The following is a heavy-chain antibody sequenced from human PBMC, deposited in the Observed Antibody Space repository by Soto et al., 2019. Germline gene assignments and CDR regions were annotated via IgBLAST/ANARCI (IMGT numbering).Heavy chain of an antibody. D-gene: IGHD1-1*01. V-gene: IGHV3-48*03. CDR1: GFPFSSYE. CDR3: ARPRVGYTWHWFDP. CDR2: ISSSGSTI. Sequence: GGSLRLSCASSGFPFSSYEMNWVRQAPGKGLEWVSYISSSGSTIYYADSVKGRFTISRDNAKNSLYLQMNSLRAEDTAVYYCARPRVGYTWHWFDPWGQGTLVTVSS. J-gene: IGHJ5*02.